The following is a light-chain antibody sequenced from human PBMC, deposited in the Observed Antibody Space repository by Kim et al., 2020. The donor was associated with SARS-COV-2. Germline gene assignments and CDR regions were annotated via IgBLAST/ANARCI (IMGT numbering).Light chain of an antibody. CDR3: SSYSSSSPHV. CDR1: SSDVGAYNY. J-gene: IGLJ1*01. Sequence: QSALTQPASVSGSPGQSVTISCAGTSSDVGAYNYVSWYQQHPGKAPKLMIYDVTNRPSGVSNRFFGSKSGNTASLSISGLQAEDEAYYYCSSYSSSSPHVFGTGTKVTVL. V-gene: IGLV2-14*03. CDR2: DVT.